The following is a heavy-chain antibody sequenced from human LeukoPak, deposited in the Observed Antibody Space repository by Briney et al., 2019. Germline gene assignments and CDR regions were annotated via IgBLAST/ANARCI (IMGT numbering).Heavy chain of an antibody. CDR2: ISAYNGNT. V-gene: IGHV1-18*04. CDR1: GYTFTSYG. CDR3: ARQYYYGSGSYYNGVPFPFDP. Sequence: ASMKVSCKASGYTFTSYGISWVRQAPGQGLEWMGWISAYNGNTNYAQKLQGRVTMTTDTSTSTAYMELRSLRSDDTAVYYCARQYYYGSGSYYNGVPFPFDPWGQGTLVTVSS. D-gene: IGHD3-10*01. J-gene: IGHJ5*02.